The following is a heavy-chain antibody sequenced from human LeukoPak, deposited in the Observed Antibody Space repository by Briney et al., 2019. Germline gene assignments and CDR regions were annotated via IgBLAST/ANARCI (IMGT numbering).Heavy chain of an antibody. CDR3: AKEWRTTGPTNYYYYYGMDV. V-gene: IGHV3-30*18. Sequence: GGSLRLSCAASGFTFSSYGMHWVRQAPGKGLEWVAVISYDGSNKYYADSVKGRFTISRDNSKNTLYLQMNSLRAEDTAVYYCAKEWRTTGPTNYYYYYGMDVWGQGTTVTVSS. CDR2: ISYDGSNK. D-gene: IGHD1-1*01. J-gene: IGHJ6*02. CDR1: GFTFSSYG.